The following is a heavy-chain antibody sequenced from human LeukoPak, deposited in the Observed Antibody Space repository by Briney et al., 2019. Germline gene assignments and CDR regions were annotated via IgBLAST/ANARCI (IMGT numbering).Heavy chain of an antibody. CDR2: ISSSGSTI. CDR1: GFTFSDYY. D-gene: IGHD2-2*01. V-gene: IGHV3-11*01. Sequence: GGSLRLSCAASGFTFSDYYMSWIRQAPGKGLEWVSYISSSGSTIYYADSVKGRFTISRDNAKNSLYLQMNSLRAEDTAVYYCAKAPGVVPAASDYWGQGTLVTVSS. CDR3: AKAPGVVPAASDY. J-gene: IGHJ4*02.